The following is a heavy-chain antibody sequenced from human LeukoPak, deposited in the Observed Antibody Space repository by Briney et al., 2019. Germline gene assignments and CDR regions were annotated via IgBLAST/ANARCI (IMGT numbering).Heavy chain of an antibody. CDR1: GFTFSSYW. D-gene: IGHD2-2*01. J-gene: IGHJ5*01. V-gene: IGHV3-7*01. CDR2: IKQDGSEK. Sequence: GGSLRLSCAASGFTFSSYWMSWVRQAPGKGLEWVANIKQDGSEKYYVDSVKGRFTISRDNVKNSLYLQMNSLRAEDTAVYYCARDDCSSISCYHNWFDSWGQGTLVTVSS. CDR3: ARDDCSSISCYHNWFDS.